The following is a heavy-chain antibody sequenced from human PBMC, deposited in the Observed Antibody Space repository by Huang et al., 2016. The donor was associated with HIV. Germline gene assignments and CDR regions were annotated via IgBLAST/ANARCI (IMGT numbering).Heavy chain of an antibody. V-gene: IGHV3-48*03. J-gene: IGHJ4*02. Sequence: DSVKGRFTISRDNAKNTVYLQMNRLRAADTGIYFCARGKFDLLTGWEDTYCFDRWGQGALVTVSS. CDR3: ARGKFDLLTGWEDTYCFDR. D-gene: IGHD3-9*01.